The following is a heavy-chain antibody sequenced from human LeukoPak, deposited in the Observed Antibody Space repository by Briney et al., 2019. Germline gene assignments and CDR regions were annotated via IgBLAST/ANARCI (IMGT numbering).Heavy chain of an antibody. J-gene: IGHJ4*02. D-gene: IGHD4/OR15-4a*01. V-gene: IGHV1-69*04. CDR2: IIPILGIA. CDR3: ARDGALHSVGGSRDDY. CDR1: GGTFSSYA. Sequence: SVKVPCKASGGTFSSYAISWVRQAPGQGLEWMGRIIPILGIANYAQKFQGRVTITADKSTSTAYMELSSLRSEDTAVYYCARDGALHSVGGSRDDYWGQGTLVTVSS.